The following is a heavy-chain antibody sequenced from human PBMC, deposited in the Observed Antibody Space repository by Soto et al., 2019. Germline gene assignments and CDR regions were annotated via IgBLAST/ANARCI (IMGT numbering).Heavy chain of an antibody. CDR1: GFTFSSYA. J-gene: IGHJ5*02. CDR2: MSSDGTNK. Sequence: QVQLVESGGGVVQPGTSLRLSCAASGFTFSSYAVHWVRQAPGEGLEWVAAMSSDGTNKCYADSVKGRFTISRDNSKNTLYLQMNSLRAEDTAVYYCAKTPWEKYYSSWFDHWGQGTLVTVSS. CDR3: AKTPWEKYYSSWFDH. D-gene: IGHD1-26*01. V-gene: IGHV3-30*18.